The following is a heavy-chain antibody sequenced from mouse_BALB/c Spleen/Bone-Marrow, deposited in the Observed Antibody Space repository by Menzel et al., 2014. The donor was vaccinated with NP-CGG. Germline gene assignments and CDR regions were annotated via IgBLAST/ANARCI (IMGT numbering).Heavy chain of an antibody. D-gene: IGHD2-10*01. CDR1: GYTFSSYW. J-gene: IGHJ4*01. CDR2: ILPGSGST. CDR3: ARAYYVNYDAMDY. Sequence: VQLQQSGAELMKPGASMKISCKATGYTFSSYWIEWVKQRPGHGLEWIGEILPGSGSTNYNERFKGKATFTADTSSNTAYMQLSILTSEDSAVYYCARAYYVNYDAMDYWGQGTSVTVSS. V-gene: IGHV1-9*01.